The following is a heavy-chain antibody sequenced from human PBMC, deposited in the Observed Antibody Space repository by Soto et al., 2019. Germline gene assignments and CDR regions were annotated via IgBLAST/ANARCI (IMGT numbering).Heavy chain of an antibody. V-gene: IGHV4-61*01. J-gene: IGHJ4*02. CDR1: GVSVSSGSYY. D-gene: IGHD2-15*01. Sequence: QVQLQESGPGLVKPSETLSLTCTVSGVSVSSGSYYWSWIRQPPGKGLEWIGYIYYSGSTNYNPSLKSRVTIAVDTSKKQLSLKLSSVTAADTAVYYCARASLASTLVLLGYWGQGTLVTVSS. CDR2: IYYSGST. CDR3: ARASLASTLVLLGY.